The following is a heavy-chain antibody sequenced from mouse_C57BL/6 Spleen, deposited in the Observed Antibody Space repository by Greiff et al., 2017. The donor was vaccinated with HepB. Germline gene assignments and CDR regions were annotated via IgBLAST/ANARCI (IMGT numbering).Heavy chain of an antibody. CDR3: ARSSNWEYDFDY. J-gene: IGHJ2*01. D-gene: IGHD4-1*01. CDR1: GYAFTNYL. CDR2: INPGSGGT. V-gene: IGHV1-54*01. Sequence: VQLQQSGAELVRPGTSVKVSCKASGYAFTNYLIEWVKQRPGQGLEWIGVINPGSGGTNYNEKFKGKATLTADKSSSTAYMQLSSLTSEDSAVYFCARSSNWEYDFDYWGQGTTLTVSA.